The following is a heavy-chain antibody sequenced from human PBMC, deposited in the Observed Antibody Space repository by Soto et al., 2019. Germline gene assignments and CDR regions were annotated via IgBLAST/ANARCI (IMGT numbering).Heavy chain of an antibody. Sequence: GASVKVSCKASGYTFTGYYMHWGRQAPGQGLEWMGWINPNSGGTNYAQKFQGWVTMTRDTSISTAYMELSRLRSDDTAVYYCAMVDLYVTPTPQDVWGQGTTVTVSS. CDR2: INPNSGGT. CDR3: AMVDLYVTPTPQDV. D-gene: IGHD3-16*01. J-gene: IGHJ6*02. V-gene: IGHV1-2*04. CDR1: GYTFTGYY.